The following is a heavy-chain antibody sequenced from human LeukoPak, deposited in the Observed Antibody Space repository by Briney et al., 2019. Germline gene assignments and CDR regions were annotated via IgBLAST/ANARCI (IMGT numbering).Heavy chain of an antibody. D-gene: IGHD3-22*01. V-gene: IGHV4-30-4*01. J-gene: IGHJ4*02. CDR2: IYYSGST. Sequence: SQTLSLTCTVSGGSISSGDYYWSWIRQPPGKGLEWIGYIYYSGSTYYNPSLKSRVTISVDTSKNQFSLKLSSVTAADTAVYYCARAPKRLYYYDSSGYPLYYFDYWGQGTLVTVSS. CDR3: ARAPKRLYYYDSSGYPLYYFDY. CDR1: GGSISSGDYY.